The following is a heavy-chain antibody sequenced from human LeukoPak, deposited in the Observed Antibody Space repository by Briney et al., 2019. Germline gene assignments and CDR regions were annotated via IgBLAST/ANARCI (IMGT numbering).Heavy chain of an antibody. Sequence: GGSLRLSCAASGFTFSNYAMSWVRQAPGKGLEWVSVICANDGNTYYADAVKGRFTISRDNSKDTLYLQMDSLRAEDTAVYYCAKGSGSSCYSPCDYWGQGILVTVSS. CDR3: AKGSGSSCYSPCDY. CDR1: GFTFSNYA. V-gene: IGHV3-23*01. D-gene: IGHD2-15*01. J-gene: IGHJ4*02. CDR2: ICANDGNT.